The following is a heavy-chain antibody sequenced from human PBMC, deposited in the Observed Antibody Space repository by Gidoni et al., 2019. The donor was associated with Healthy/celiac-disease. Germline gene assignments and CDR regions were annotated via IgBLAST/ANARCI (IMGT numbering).Heavy chain of an antibody. D-gene: IGHD2-15*01. CDR2: ISGSGGST. CDR3: AKDRVATRAFDI. Sequence: EVQLLESGGGLVQPGGSLRLSCAASGLTFSSYAMSWVRQAPGKGLGWVSAISGSGGSTYYADSVKGRFTISRDNSKNTLYLQMNSLRAEDTAVYYCAKDRVATRAFDIWGQGTMVTVSS. CDR1: GLTFSSYA. J-gene: IGHJ3*02. V-gene: IGHV3-23*01.